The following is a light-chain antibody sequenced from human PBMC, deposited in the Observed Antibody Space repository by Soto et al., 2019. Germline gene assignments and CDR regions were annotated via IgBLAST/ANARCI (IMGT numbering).Light chain of an antibody. J-gene: IGKJ1*01. Sequence: IQMTQSPSSLSASVGDIVSISWRASQNISSYLNWYQQKPGKAPNLLIYTASTLQSGVPSRFSGSGSGTDFTLTISNLQPEDFATYCCQQSYTISWTFGQGTKVDIK. CDR3: QQSYTISWT. CDR2: TAS. CDR1: QNISSY. V-gene: IGKV1-39*01.